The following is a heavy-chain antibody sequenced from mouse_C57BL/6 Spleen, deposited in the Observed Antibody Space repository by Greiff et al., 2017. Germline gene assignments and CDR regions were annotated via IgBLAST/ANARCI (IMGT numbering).Heavy chain of an antibody. J-gene: IGHJ2*01. CDR2: IDPSDSYT. V-gene: IGHV1-69*01. CDR3: AREAGGNFDY. CDR1: GYTFTSYW. Sequence: QVQLQQPGAELVMPGASVKLSCKASGYTFTSYWMHWVKQRPGQGLEWIGEIDPSDSYTNYNQKFKGKSTLTVDKSSSTAYMQLSSLTSEDSAVYYCAREAGGNFDYWGQGTTLTVSS.